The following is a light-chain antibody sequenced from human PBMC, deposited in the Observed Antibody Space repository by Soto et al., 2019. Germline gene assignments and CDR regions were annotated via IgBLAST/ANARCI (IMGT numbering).Light chain of an antibody. CDR2: DVS. J-gene: IGKJ4*01. CDR1: QSVTSS. V-gene: IGKV3-11*01. Sequence: EIVLTQSPAXLSLSPGDRATLSCRASQSVTSSLAWFQQKPGQAPRLLIYDVSRRATAIPARFSGSGSGTDFTLTISSLEPEDFAVYYCQQRTTWPTFGGGTKVEIK. CDR3: QQRTTWPT.